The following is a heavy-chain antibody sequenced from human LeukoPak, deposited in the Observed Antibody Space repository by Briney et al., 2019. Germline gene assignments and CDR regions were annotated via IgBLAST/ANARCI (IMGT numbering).Heavy chain of an antibody. CDR3: ARPSTYYYDSSGHGAFDI. J-gene: IGHJ3*02. CDR2: FYSSGST. V-gene: IGHV4-38-2*02. CDR1: GYSISSGYY. D-gene: IGHD3-22*01. Sequence: SETLSLTCTVSGYSISSGYYWGWIRQPPGRGLEWIGRFYSSGSTDYNPSLKSRVTISVDTSKNQFSLKLSSVTATDTAVYYCARPSTYYYDSSGHGAFDIWGQGTMVTVSS.